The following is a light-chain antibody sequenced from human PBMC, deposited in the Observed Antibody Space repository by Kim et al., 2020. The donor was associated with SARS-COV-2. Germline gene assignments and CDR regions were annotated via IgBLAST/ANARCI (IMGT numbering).Light chain of an antibody. V-gene: IGLV3-21*04. J-gene: IGLJ3*02. CDR1: KFGSKS. CDR3: QVWDSSSDHWV. Sequence: PGETGRFSCGGDKFGSKSVPWDQQKPGQGPVVVTHYDSGRPSGIPERFSGSNSGNTATLTISGVEAGDEGDYYCQVWDSSSDHWVFGGGTQLTVL. CDR2: YDS.